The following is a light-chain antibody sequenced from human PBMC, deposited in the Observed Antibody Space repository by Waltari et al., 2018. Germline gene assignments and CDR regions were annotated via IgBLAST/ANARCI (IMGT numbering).Light chain of an antibody. J-gene: IGKJ1*01. CDR3: QNHERLPAT. CDR1: QSIGKY. CDR2: AAS. Sequence: EIVLTQSPGPLSLSPGERATLSCRASQSIGKYLVWYQQKPGQAPRLLIYAASSRATGVPDRFSGSGSGTDFSLTISRLEHEDFAVYYCQNHERLPATFGQGTKVEIK. V-gene: IGKV3-20*01.